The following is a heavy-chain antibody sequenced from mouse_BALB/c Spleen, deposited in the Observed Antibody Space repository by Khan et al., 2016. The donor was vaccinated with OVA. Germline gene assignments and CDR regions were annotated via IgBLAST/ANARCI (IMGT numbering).Heavy chain of an antibody. V-gene: IGHV5-17*02. D-gene: IGHD1-1*02. Sequence: EVMLVESGGGLVQPGGSRKLSCAASGFTFNISGMHWVRQAPEKGLEWVAYISSGSSTIYYADTVKGRFTISRDNPKNTVFLQMTSLRSEDSAMYYCARGGGGGGGFDYWGQGTTLTVSS. CDR1: GFTFNISG. CDR3: ARGGGGGGGFDY. CDR2: ISSGSSTI. J-gene: IGHJ2*01.